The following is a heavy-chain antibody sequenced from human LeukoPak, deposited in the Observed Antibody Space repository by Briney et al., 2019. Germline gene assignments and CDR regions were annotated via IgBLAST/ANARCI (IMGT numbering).Heavy chain of an antibody. CDR3: ARDGVAGYSSGWYGNDAFDI. J-gene: IGHJ3*02. CDR1: GFIFSSYW. CDR2: INSDGSST. Sequence: GGSLRLSCAASGFIFSSYWMHWVRQAPGKGLVWVSRINSDGSSTSYADSVKGRFTISRDNAKNTLYLQMNSLRAKDTAVYYCARDGVAGYSSGWYGNDAFDIWGQGTMVTVSS. V-gene: IGHV3-74*01. D-gene: IGHD6-19*01.